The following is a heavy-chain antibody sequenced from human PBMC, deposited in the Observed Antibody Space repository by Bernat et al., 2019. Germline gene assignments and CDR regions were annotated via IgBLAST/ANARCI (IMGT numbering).Heavy chain of an antibody. CDR3: ARDWAAAGTGGVNY. Sequence: EVQLVESGGGLVQPGGSLRLSCAASGFTFSSYSMNWVRQAPGKGLEWVSYISRSSSTIYYADSVKGRFTISRDNAKNSLYLQMNSLRAEDTAVYYCARDWAAAGTGGVNYWGQGTLVTVSS. V-gene: IGHV3-48*01. CDR1: GFTFSSYS. CDR2: ISRSSSTI. J-gene: IGHJ4*02. D-gene: IGHD6-13*01.